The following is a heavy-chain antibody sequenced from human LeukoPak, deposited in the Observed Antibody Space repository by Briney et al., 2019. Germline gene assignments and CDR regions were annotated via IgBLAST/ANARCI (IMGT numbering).Heavy chain of an antibody. CDR2: IYHSGST. Sequence: SQTLSLTCAVSGGSISSGGYSWSWIRQPPGKGLEWIGYIYHSGSTYYNPSLKSRVTISVDRSKNQFSLKLSSVTAADTAVYYCARAPHSGYGDYVGSLDYWGQGTLVTVSS. V-gene: IGHV4-30-2*01. CDR3: ARAPHSGYGDYVGSLDY. CDR1: GGSISSGGYS. D-gene: IGHD4-17*01. J-gene: IGHJ4*02.